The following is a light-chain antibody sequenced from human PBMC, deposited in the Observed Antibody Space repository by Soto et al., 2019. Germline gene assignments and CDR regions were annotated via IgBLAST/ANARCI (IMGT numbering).Light chain of an antibody. V-gene: IGKV1-27*01. CDR3: QKYNSAPQWT. J-gene: IGKJ1*01. Sequence: DIQITQSPATLSASVLDRVTITCRASQGISGWLAWYQQKPGKVPKLLIYAASTLQSGVPSRFSGSGSGTDFTLTISSLQPEDVATYYCQKYNSAPQWTFGQGTKVDIK. CDR2: AAS. CDR1: QGISGW.